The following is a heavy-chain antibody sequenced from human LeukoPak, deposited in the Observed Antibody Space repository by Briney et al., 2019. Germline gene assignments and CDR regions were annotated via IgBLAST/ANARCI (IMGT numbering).Heavy chain of an antibody. CDR3: ARALEMATKLLVLQY. V-gene: IGHV1-2*02. D-gene: IGHD5-24*01. CDR2: INPNSGGT. Sequence: GASVKVSCKASGYTFTGYYMHWVRQAPGQGLEWMGWINPNSGGTNYAQKFQGRVTMTRDTSISTAYMELSSLRSDDTAVYYCARALEMATKLLVLQYWGQGTLVTVSS. J-gene: IGHJ4*02. CDR1: GYTFTGYY.